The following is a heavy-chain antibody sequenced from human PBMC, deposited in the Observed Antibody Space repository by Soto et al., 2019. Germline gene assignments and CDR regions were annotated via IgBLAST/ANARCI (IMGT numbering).Heavy chain of an antibody. CDR1: GFTLGRYG. V-gene: IGHV3-23*01. CDR2: VSPNGQGI. CDR3: AEDRDYPRDYFHY. Sequence: GGSLRLSCAASGFTLGRYGTSWVRQAPGKGLEWVSAVSPNGQGIYYADSVRGRFTISRDFSKNTVFLHMDSLRAEDTAVYYCAEDRDYPRDYFHYWGQGTLVTVSS. J-gene: IGHJ4*02. D-gene: IGHD3-10*01.